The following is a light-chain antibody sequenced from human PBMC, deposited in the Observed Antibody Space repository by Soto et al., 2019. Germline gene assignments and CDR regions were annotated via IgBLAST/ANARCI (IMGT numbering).Light chain of an antibody. V-gene: IGKV3-11*01. J-gene: IGKJ4*01. CDR1: QSVSSY. CDR2: DAS. CDR3: QRRSNGPLT. Sequence: EIVLTQSPATLSLSPGERANLSCRANQSVSSYLAWYQQKPGQAPRLLIYDASNRATGIPARFSGSGSGTDFTLTISSLEPEAFADYYCQRRSNGPLTFGGGTKVEIK.